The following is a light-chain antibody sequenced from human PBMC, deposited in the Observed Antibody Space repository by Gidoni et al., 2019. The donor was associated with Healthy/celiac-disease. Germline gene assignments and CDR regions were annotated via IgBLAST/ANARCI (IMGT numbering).Light chain of an antibody. J-gene: IGKJ1*01. CDR2: GAS. Sequence: ELVIPQPPATLSVAPGERATLCCSTSQSVSSNLAWYQQKPGQAPRLLIYGASTRATGIPSRFSGSGSGKEFTLTISRLQAEDFAVYYCQQYNNWWTFGQGTKVEIK. V-gene: IGKV3-15*01. CDR3: QQYNNWWT. CDR1: QSVSSN.